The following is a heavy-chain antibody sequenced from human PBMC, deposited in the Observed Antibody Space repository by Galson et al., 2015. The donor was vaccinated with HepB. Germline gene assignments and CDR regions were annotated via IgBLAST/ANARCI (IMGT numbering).Heavy chain of an antibody. J-gene: IGHJ4*02. D-gene: IGHD3-3*01. CDR1: GFTFTNAW. V-gene: IGHV3-15*01. CDR2: IKGKNDGGPT. Sequence: SLRLSCAASGFTFTNAWMSWVRQAPGKGLEWIGLIKGKNDGGPTEYAAPVKDRFTISKDDSTNTLYLQMNSLKTEDTAVYYCTHDIWSGNYITPTSDYWGQGTLATVSS. CDR3: THDIWSGNYITPTSDY.